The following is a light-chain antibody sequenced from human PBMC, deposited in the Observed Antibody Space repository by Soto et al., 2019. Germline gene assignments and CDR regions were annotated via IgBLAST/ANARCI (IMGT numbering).Light chain of an antibody. CDR2: ANN. V-gene: IGLV1-40*01. J-gene: IGLJ3*02. Sequence: QSVLTQPPSVSGAPGQGVTISCTGSSSNLGAGYDVHWYQQLPGAAPKLLIYANNKRPSGVLDRFSGSKSGTSASLAITGLQAEDEADYYCQSYDNSLSGAGVFGGGTKVTVL. CDR1: SSNLGAGYD. CDR3: QSYDNSLSGAGV.